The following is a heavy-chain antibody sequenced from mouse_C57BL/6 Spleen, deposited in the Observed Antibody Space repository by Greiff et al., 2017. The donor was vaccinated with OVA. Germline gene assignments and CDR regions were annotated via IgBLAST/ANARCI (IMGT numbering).Heavy chain of an antibody. J-gene: IGHJ2*01. Sequence: QVQLQQSDAELVKPGASVKISCKVSGYTFTDHTIHWMKQRPEQGLAWIGYIYPRDGSTKYNEKFKGKATLTADKSSSTAYMQLNSLTSEDSAVFFCARIYYDYECFDYWGQGTTLTVSS. CDR2: IYPRDGST. V-gene: IGHV1-78*01. CDR3: ARIYYDYECFDY. CDR1: GYTFTDHT. D-gene: IGHD2-4*01.